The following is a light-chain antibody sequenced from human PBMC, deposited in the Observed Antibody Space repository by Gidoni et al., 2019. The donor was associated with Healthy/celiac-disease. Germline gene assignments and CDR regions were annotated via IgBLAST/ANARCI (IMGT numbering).Light chain of an antibody. J-gene: IGKJ4*01. CDR2: DAS. V-gene: IGKV1-33*01. Sequence: DIQMSQSPSSLSASVGDRVTITCQASQDISNYLNWYQQKPGKAPKLLIYDASNLETGVPSRCSGSGSGTDFTFTISSLQAEDIATYYCEQYDNLTFGGGTKVEIK. CDR3: EQYDNLT. CDR1: QDISNY.